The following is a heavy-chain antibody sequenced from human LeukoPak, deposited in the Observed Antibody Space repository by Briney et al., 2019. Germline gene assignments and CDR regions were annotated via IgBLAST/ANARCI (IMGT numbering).Heavy chain of an antibody. CDR3: AREGPRGYGSGSYFYYYYYMDV. CDR2: IYHSGST. D-gene: IGHD3-10*01. CDR1: GYSISSCYY. J-gene: IGHJ6*03. Sequence: SETLSLTCAVSGYSISSCYYWGWIRQPPGKGLEWIGSIYHSGSTYYNPSLKSRVTISVDTSRNQFSLKLTSVTAADTAVYYCAREGPRGYGSGSYFYYYYYMDVWGKGTTVTVSS. V-gene: IGHV4-38-2*02.